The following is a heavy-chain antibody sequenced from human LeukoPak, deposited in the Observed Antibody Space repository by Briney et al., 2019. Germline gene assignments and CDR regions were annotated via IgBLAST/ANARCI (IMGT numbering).Heavy chain of an antibody. Sequence: GGSLRLSCAASGFTFSTYAMSWVRQAPGKGLEGVSTSGSGANTYYADSVSGRFTISRDNSKNTLYLHMNSLRAEDTAVDYCAKERSGYTNPNYFDFWGQGTLVTVSS. CDR3: AKERSGYTNPNYFDF. CDR1: GFTFSTYA. V-gene: IGHV3-23*01. D-gene: IGHD3-16*02. CDR2: SGSGANT. J-gene: IGHJ4*02.